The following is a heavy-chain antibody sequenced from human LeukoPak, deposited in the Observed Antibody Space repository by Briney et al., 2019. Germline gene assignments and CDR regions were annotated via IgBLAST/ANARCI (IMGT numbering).Heavy chain of an antibody. CDR1: GFTFSRVW. D-gene: IGHD1/OR15-1a*01. V-gene: IGHV3-7*03. Sequence: QRGGPLRLSCAASGFTFSRVWMSWVRPAPGRGLEWVANRKEDGSEKYSVSSVRGRFTVSRDNAWDSLYLQMNSLRAEDTAVYYCATVAPEHDYWGQGTVVTVSS. CDR3: ATVAPEHDY. CDR2: RKEDGSEK. J-gene: IGHJ4*02.